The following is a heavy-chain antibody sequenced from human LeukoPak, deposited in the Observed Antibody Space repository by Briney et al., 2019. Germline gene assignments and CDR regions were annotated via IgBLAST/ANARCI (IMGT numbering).Heavy chain of an antibody. CDR2: ISSSSSYI. CDR1: GFIFSTYS. V-gene: IGHV3-21*01. J-gene: IGHJ6*03. CDR3: ARVVVAATLRRYYYYYYMDV. Sequence: PGGSLRLSCAASGFIFSTYSMNWVRQAPGKGLEWVSSISSSSSYIYYADSVKGRFTISRDNAKNSLYLQMNSLRAEDTAVYYCARVVVAATLRRYYYYYYMDVWGKGTTVTVSS. D-gene: IGHD2-15*01.